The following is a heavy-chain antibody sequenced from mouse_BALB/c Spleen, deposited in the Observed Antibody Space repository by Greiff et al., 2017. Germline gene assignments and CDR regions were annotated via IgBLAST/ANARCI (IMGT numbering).Heavy chain of an antibody. CDR1: GFTFSDYY. V-gene: IGHV5-4*02. Sequence: EVMLVESGGGLVKPGGSLKLSCAASGFTFSDYYMYWVRQSPEKRLEWVATISDGGSYTYYPDSVKGRFTISRDNARNILYLQMSSLRSEDTAMYYCARGDGYYGSSFWFAYWGQGTLVTVSA. CDR3: ARGDGYYGSSFWFAY. J-gene: IGHJ3*01. CDR2: ISDGGSYT. D-gene: IGHD1-1*01.